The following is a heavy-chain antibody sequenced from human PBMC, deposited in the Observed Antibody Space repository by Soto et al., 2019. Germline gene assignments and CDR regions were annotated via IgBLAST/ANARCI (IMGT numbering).Heavy chain of an antibody. CDR3: ARSYCGGDCHIDY. D-gene: IGHD2-21*02. CDR1: GGSISSGGYS. Sequence: SETLSLTCAVSGGSISSGGYSWSWIRQPPGKGLEWIGYIYHSGSTYYNPSLKSRVTISVDRSKNQFSLKLSSVTAADTAVYYCARSYCGGDCHIDYWGQGTLVTVSS. V-gene: IGHV4-30-2*01. CDR2: IYHSGST. J-gene: IGHJ4*02.